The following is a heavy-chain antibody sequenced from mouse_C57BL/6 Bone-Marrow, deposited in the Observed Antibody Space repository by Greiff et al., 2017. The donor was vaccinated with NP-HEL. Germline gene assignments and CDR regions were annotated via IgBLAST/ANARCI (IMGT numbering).Heavy chain of an antibody. D-gene: IGHD1-1*01. CDR1: GFSFNTYA. CDR3: VRHYYGSSRFAY. CDR2: IRSKSNNYAT. J-gene: IGHJ3*01. V-gene: IGHV10-1*01. Sequence: EVQVVESGGGLVQPKGSLKLSCAASGFSFNTYAMNWVRQAPGKGLEWVARIRSKSNNYATYYADSVKDRFTISRDDSESMLYLQMNNLKTEDTAMYYCVRHYYGSSRFAYWGQGTLVTVSA.